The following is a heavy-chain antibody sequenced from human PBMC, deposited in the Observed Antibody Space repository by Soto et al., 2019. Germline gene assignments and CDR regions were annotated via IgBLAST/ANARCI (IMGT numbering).Heavy chain of an antibody. J-gene: IGHJ4*02. V-gene: IGHV4-31*03. D-gene: IGHD2-15*01. CDR1: GGSISSGGYY. Sequence: QVQLRESGPGLVKPSQTLSLTCTVSGGSISSGGYYWSWIRQHPGKGLEWIGYIYYSGSTYYNPSLKSRVTISVDTSKNQFSLKLSSVTAADTAVYYCARGGYCSGGSCYSGYIDYWGQGTLVTVSS. CDR2: IYYSGST. CDR3: ARGGYCSGGSCYSGYIDY.